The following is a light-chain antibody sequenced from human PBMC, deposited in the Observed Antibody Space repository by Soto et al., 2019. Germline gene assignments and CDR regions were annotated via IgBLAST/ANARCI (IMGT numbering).Light chain of an antibody. Sequence: EIVLTHSPATLSLSPGERATLSCRASQSVSKSLAWFQQKPGQAPRLLIYDASSRATGIPARFSGSGSGTDFTLTISSLEPEDFAVYYCQQRGNWPKTFGQGTKVEIK. CDR1: QSVSKS. V-gene: IGKV3-11*01. CDR2: DAS. CDR3: QQRGNWPKT. J-gene: IGKJ1*01.